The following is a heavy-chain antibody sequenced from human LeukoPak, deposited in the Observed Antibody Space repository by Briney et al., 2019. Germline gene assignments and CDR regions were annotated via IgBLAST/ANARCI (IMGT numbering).Heavy chain of an antibody. CDR1: GFTFSSYS. V-gene: IGHV3-48*04. CDR2: ISSSSNTI. J-gene: IGHJ5*02. CDR3: ARLVVVVPAAPLSLWFDP. D-gene: IGHD2-2*01. Sequence: HPGGSLRLSCAASGFTFSSYSMNWVRQAPGKGLEWVSYISSSSNTIYYADSVKGRFTISRDNAKNSLYLQMNSLRAEDTAVYFCARLVVVVPAAPLSLWFDPWGQGTLVTVSS.